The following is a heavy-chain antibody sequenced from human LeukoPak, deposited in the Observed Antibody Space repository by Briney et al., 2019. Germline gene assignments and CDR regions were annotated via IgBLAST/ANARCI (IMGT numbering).Heavy chain of an antibody. J-gene: IGHJ4*02. V-gene: IGHV3-23*01. Sequence: PGGSLRLSCTASGFTFGDYAMSWVRQAPGKGLEWVSGISGSGDSTYYADSVKGRFTISRDNSKNTLYLQMNSLKTEDTAVYYCTTDANRGWGQGTLVTVSS. CDR2: ISGSGDST. CDR1: GFTFGDYA. D-gene: IGHD1-26*01. CDR3: TTDANRG.